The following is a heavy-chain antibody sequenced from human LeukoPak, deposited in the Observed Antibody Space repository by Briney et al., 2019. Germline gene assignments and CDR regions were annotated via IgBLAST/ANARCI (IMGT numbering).Heavy chain of an antibody. J-gene: IGHJ3*01. CDR1: GGFISSYY. D-gene: IGHD6-13*01. CDR3: ARISSSNWYNERGAFDV. CDR2: IYYSGST. V-gene: IGHV4-59*01. Sequence: SETLSLTCTVSGGFISSYYWSWIRQPPGKGLEWIGSIYYSGSTYYNPSLKSRVTISVDTSKNQFSLKLRSVTAADTAVYYCARISSSNWYNERGAFDVWGQGTMVTVSS.